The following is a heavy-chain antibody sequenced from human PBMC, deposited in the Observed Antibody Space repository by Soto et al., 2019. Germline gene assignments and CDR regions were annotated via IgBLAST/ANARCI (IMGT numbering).Heavy chain of an antibody. D-gene: IGHD2-15*01. V-gene: IGHV3-23*01. Sequence: GGSLRLSCAASGFTFSSYALSWVRQAAGKGLEWVSTISGSGGTTYYADSVKGRFIVSRDNSKNTLYLQMNSLRVEDTALYYCAKVSMWGKTVVADWDYFDYWGQGTLVTVSS. CDR2: ISGSGGTT. CDR3: AKVSMWGKTVVADWDYFDY. J-gene: IGHJ4*02. CDR1: GFTFSSYA.